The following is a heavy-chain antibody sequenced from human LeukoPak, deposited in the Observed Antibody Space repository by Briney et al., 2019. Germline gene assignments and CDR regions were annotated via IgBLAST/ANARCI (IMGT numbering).Heavy chain of an antibody. V-gene: IGHV3-21*01. CDR2: ISSSSYI. Sequence: GGSLRLSCAASGFTFSSYSMNWVRQAPGKGLEWVSSISSSSYIYYADSVKGRFTISRDNAKNSLYLQMNSLRAEDTAVYYCARGDVVVPAAIDYWGQGTLVTVSS. J-gene: IGHJ4*02. CDR1: GFTFSSYS. CDR3: ARGDVVVPAAIDY. D-gene: IGHD2-2*01.